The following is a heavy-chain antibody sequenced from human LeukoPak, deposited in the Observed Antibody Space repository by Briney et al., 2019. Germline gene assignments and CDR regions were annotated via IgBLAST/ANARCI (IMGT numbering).Heavy chain of an antibody. CDR1: GYTFTGYY. J-gene: IGHJ1*01. CDR3: ARGYCSSTSCYTTYFQH. Sequence: GASVKVSCKASGYTFTGYYMHWVRQAPGQGLEWMGWINPNSGGTNYAQKFQGRVTMTRDTSISTAYMELSRLRSDDTAVYYCARGYCSSTSCYTTYFQHWGQGTLVTVSS. CDR2: INPNSGGT. V-gene: IGHV1-2*02. D-gene: IGHD2-2*02.